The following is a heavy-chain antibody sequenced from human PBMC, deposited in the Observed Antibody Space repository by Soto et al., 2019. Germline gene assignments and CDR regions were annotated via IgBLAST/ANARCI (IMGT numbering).Heavy chain of an antibody. J-gene: IGHJ4*02. CDR2: ISCCGGST. CDR3: AKADGEQWLIPHLDN. V-gene: IGHV3-23*01. CDR1: GFNFKKFA. Sequence: EVQLLESGGGVVQPGGSLRLSCEASGFNFKKFAMGWVRQAPGEGLEWVSGISCCGGSTSYADSVKGRFTLARDDSKNTLSLHLNSLIFEDTARYFCAKADGEQWLIPHLDNLGQGTLVTVS. D-gene: IGHD6-19*01.